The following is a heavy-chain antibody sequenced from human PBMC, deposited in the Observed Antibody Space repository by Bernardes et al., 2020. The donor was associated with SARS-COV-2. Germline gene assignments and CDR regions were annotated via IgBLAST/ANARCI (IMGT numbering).Heavy chain of an antibody. CDR2: LKQDGSEK. CDR3: ARSGYRFAYDY. V-gene: IGHV3-7*01. J-gene: IGHJ4*02. D-gene: IGHD5-18*01. Sequence: GGSLRLSCAASGFTFSSYWMSWVRQAPGKGLEWVANLKQDGSEKYYMDSVKGRFTISRDNAKNSMYLQMNSLRAEDTAVYYCARSGYRFAYDYWGQGTLVTVSS. CDR1: GFTFSSYW.